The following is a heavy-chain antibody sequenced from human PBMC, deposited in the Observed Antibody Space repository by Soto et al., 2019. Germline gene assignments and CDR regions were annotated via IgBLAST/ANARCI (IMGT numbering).Heavy chain of an antibody. CDR1: GYTFTSCS. CDR3: ARDLGSSKRNVKGPESYYYYMDV. D-gene: IGHD6-6*01. Sequence: SAKLSSKASGYTFTSCSSRWVHQAPRQGLEWMGWISANNGNTNYAQKLQGRVTMTTDTSISTAYMELSRLRSDDTAVYYCARDLGSSKRNVKGPESYYYYMDVWGKGTTVTVSS. V-gene: IGHV1-18*01. J-gene: IGHJ6*03. CDR2: ISANNGNT.